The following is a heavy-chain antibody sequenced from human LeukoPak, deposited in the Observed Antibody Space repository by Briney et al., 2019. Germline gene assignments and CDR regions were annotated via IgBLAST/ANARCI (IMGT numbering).Heavy chain of an antibody. CDR2: ISGSGGST. Sequence: GGSLRLSCTASGFTFINAWMGWARQTPGKGLEWVSAISGSGGSTYYADSVKGRFTISRDNAKNSLYLQMNSLRAEDTAVYYCARAIWFGDFDYWGRGTLVTVSS. V-gene: IGHV3-48*01. CDR1: GFTFINAW. D-gene: IGHD3-10*01. CDR3: ARAIWFGDFDY. J-gene: IGHJ4*02.